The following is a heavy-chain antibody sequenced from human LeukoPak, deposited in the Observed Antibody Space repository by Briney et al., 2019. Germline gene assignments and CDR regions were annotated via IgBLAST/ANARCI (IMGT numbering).Heavy chain of an antibody. CDR2: INPSGGST. V-gene: IGHV1-46*03. CDR1: GYTFTSYY. D-gene: IGHD6-13*01. CDR3: ARIDPAAYFDY. J-gene: IGHJ4*02. Sequence: ASVKASCKASGYTFTSYYTHWVRQAPGQGLEWMGIINPSGGSTSYAQKFQGRVTMTRDTSTSTVYMELSSLRSEDTAVYYCARIDPAAYFDYWGQGTLVTVSS.